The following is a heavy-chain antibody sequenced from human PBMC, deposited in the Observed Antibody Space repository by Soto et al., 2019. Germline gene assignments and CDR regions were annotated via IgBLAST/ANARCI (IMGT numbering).Heavy chain of an antibody. CDR2: ISSSGSTI. Sequence: EVQLVESGGGLVQPGGSLRLSCAASGFTFSSYEMNWVRQAPGKGLEWVSYISSSGSTIYYADSVKGRFTISRDNAKNSLDLQMNSLRAEETAVYYCARTDRATYYYDSSGYFCYFDYWGQGTLVTVSS. J-gene: IGHJ4*02. V-gene: IGHV3-48*03. CDR3: ARTDRATYYYDSSGYFCYFDY. D-gene: IGHD3-22*01. CDR1: GFTFSSYE.